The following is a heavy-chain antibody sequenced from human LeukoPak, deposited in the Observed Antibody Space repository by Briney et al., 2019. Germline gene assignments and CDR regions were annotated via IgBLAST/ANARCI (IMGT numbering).Heavy chain of an antibody. J-gene: IGHJ4*02. CDR1: GGSIGSYY. CDR2: IYTSGST. V-gene: IGHV4-4*07. D-gene: IGHD6-19*01. Sequence: SETLSLTCTVSGGSIGSYYWSWIRQPAGKGLEWIGRIYTSGSTNYNPPLKSRVTMSVDTSKNQFSLKLSSVTAADTAVYYCARDVRSGWYAYFDYWGQGTLVTVSS. CDR3: ARDVRSGWYAYFDY.